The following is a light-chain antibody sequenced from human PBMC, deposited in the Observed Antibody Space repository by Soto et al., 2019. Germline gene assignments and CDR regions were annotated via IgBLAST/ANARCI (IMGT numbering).Light chain of an antibody. J-gene: IGLJ3*02. CDR1: SSDVGSYNF. CDR3: CSYAGSSTWL. V-gene: IGLV2-23*01. Sequence: QSALTQPASVSGSPGQSVTISCTGSSSDVGSYNFVSWHQQHPGKAPKLMIYEGSKRPSGVSNRFSGSKSGNTASLTISGLQAEDEADNYCCSYAGSSTWLFGEGPKLTVL. CDR2: EGS.